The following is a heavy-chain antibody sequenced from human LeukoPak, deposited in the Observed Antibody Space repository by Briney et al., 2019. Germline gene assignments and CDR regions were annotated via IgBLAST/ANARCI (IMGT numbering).Heavy chain of an antibody. D-gene: IGHD6-19*01. CDR2: ISYTGST. V-gene: IGHV4-59*08. CDR1: GGSISGYY. CDR3: ARTRYSSGWYGEGSALDY. Sequence: PSETLSLTCTVSGGSISGYYWSWIRQPPGKGLEWIGYISYTGSTNYNPSLKSRVTISVDTSKNQFSLKLTSVTAADTAVYYCARTRYSSGWYGEGSALDYWGQGTLVTVSS. J-gene: IGHJ4*02.